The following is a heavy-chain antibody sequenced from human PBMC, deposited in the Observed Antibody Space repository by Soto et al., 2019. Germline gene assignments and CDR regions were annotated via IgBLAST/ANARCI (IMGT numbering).Heavy chain of an antibody. CDR2: IYLSGST. D-gene: IGHD2-21*01. J-gene: IGHJ6*02. V-gene: IGHV4-38-2*01. Sequence: PSETLSLTCAVSGYSISSRYYWGWTRQPPGKGLEWIGSIYLSGSTYYNPSLKSRVTISVDTSKKQFSLKLTSVTAADTALYYCARSDRYGGPLDAWGPGTTVTVSS. CDR1: GYSISSRYY. CDR3: ARSDRYGGPLDA.